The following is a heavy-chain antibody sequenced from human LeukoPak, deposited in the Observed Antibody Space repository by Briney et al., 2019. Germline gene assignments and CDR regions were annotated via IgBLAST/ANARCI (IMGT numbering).Heavy chain of an antibody. Sequence: PSETLSLTCTVSGGSISSGSYYWSWIRQPAGKGLEWIGRIYTSGSTNYNPSLKSRVTISVDTSKNQFSLKLSSVTAADTAVYYCARDRYSHGWFDPWGQGTLVTVSS. CDR3: ARDRYSHGWFDP. V-gene: IGHV4-61*02. CDR1: GGSISSGSYY. J-gene: IGHJ5*02. CDR2: IYTSGST. D-gene: IGHD1-1*01.